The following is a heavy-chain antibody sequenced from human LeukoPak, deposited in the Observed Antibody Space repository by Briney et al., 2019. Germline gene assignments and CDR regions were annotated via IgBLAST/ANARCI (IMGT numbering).Heavy chain of an antibody. CDR3: STLTSRGLSDS. V-gene: IGHV3-15*07. J-gene: IGHJ4*02. CDR2: IKSKADGETI. D-gene: IGHD1-20*01. CDR1: GFTFTNAW. Sequence: TGGSLRLSCAASGFTFTNAWMNWVRQAPGKGLERVGRIKSKADGETIDYAAPVKGRFTFSRDDSKNMLYLQMNSLKSEDTAVYYCSTLTSRGLSDSWGQGTLVTVSS.